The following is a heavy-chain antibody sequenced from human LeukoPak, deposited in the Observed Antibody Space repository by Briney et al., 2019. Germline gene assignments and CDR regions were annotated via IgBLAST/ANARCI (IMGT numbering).Heavy chain of an antibody. CDR3: ASCGVVAPIHDFGY. J-gene: IGHJ4*02. CDR2: INTNSGGT. V-gene: IGHV1-2*02. Sequence: ASVRVSCKASGYTFTGYDLDWVRQAPGQGLEWMGWINTNSGGTNYAQKFQGRVTMTRDTSISTAYMELSGLRSDDTAVYYCASCGVVAPIHDFGYWGQGTLVTVSS. CDR1: GYTFTGYD. D-gene: IGHD3-22*01.